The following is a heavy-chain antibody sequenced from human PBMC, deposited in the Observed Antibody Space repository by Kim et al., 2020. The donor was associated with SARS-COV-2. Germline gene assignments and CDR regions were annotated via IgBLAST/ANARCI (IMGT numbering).Heavy chain of an antibody. D-gene: IGHD3-3*01. J-gene: IGHJ3*02. Sequence: SETLSLTCTVSGGSISSSSYYWGWIRQPPGKGLEWIVSIYYSGSTYYNPSLKSRVTISVDTSKNQFSLKLSSVTAADTAVYYCARSLGAGPSTIFGVVIIPDALDIWGQGTLVTVSS. CDR3: ARSLGAGPSTIFGVVIIPDALDI. V-gene: IGHV4-39*01. CDR2: IYYSGST. CDR1: GGSISSSSYY.